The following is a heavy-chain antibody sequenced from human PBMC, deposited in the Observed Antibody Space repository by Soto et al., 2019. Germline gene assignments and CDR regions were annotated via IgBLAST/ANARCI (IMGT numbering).Heavy chain of an antibody. J-gene: IGHJ6*02. CDR3: ARAARYCTNGVCYNYYYYGMDV. V-gene: IGHV1-8*01. CDR2: MNPNSGNT. CDR1: GYTFTSYD. D-gene: IGHD2-8*01. Sequence: QVQLVQSGAEVKKPGASVKVSCKASGYTFTSYDINWVRQATGQGLEWMGWMNPNSGNTGYAQKFQGRVTMTRNTSISTAYMELSSLRSEDTAVYYCARAARYCTNGVCYNYYYYGMDVWCQGTTVTVSS.